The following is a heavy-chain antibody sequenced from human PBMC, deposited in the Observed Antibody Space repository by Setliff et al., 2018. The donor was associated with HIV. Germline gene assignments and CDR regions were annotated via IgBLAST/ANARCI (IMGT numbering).Heavy chain of an antibody. CDR2: ITSNLNY. Sequence: GGSLRLSCVASGFSFSRYTMMWVRQTPGKGLEWVSSITSNLNYKYADSVKGRFTISRDNSKNSPFLQMNSLRAEDTAVYYCAKDRDERWFGELLSPFTFDYWGQGTLVTVSS. V-gene: IGHV3-21*04. J-gene: IGHJ4*02. CDR3: AKDRDERWFGELLSPFTFDY. D-gene: IGHD3-10*01. CDR1: GFSFSRYT.